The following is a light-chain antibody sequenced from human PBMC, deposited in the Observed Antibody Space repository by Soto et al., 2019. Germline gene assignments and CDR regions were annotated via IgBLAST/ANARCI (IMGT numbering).Light chain of an antibody. CDR2: GAS. CDR1: QSVTSSY. CDR3: QPYSTSRLS. Sequence: EIVLTQSPGTLSLSPGERATLSCRASQSVTSSYLAWYQQKPGQAPRLLISGASSRATGIPDRFSGSGSGTGFTLTISRLEPEDFAVDYCQPYSTSRLSFGGGTKVEIK. J-gene: IGKJ4*01. V-gene: IGKV3-20*01.